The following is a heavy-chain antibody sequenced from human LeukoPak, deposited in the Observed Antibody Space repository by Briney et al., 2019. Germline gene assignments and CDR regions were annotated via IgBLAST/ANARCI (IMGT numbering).Heavy chain of an antibody. D-gene: IGHD1-26*01. CDR3: ASWSGSYSFGYNDAFDI. Sequence: ASVKVSCKASGGTFSSYAISWVRQAPGQGLEWMGWINPNSGGTNYAQKFQGRVTMTRDTSISTAYMELSRLRSDDTAVYYCASWSGSYSFGYNDAFDIWGQGTMVTVSS. CDR2: INPNSGGT. CDR1: GGTFSSYA. V-gene: IGHV1-2*02. J-gene: IGHJ3*02.